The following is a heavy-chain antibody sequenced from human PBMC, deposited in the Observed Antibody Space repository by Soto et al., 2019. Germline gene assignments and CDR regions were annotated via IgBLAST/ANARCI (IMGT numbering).Heavy chain of an antibody. CDR3: AREVGAAAGTSWFDP. D-gene: IGHD6-13*01. CDR1: GGSFSCYY. J-gene: IGHJ5*02. V-gene: IGHV4-34*01. Sequence: SETLSLTCAVYGGSFSCYYWSWIRQPPGKGLEWIGEINQSGSTNYNPSLKSRVTISVDTSKNQFSLKLSSVTAADTAVYYCAREVGAAAGTSWFDPWGQGTLVTVSS. CDR2: INQSGST.